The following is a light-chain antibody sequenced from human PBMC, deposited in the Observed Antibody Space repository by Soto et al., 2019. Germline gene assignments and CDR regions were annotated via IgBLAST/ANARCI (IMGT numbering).Light chain of an antibody. CDR2: KAS. V-gene: IGKV1-5*03. CDR3: QQYNSFPYT. J-gene: IGKJ2*01. Sequence: DIQMTQSPSTLSASVGDRVTITCRASQSISSWLAWYQQKPGKAPRLLIYKASGLEGGVPSRFSGGGSGTEFTLTISSLQPDEYATYYCQQYNSFPYTFGQGTKLEIK. CDR1: QSISSW.